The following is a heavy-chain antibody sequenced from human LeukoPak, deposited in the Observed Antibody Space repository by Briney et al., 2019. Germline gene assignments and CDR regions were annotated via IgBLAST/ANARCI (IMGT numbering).Heavy chain of an antibody. D-gene: IGHD3-22*01. V-gene: IGHV4-34*01. CDR2: INHSGST. J-gene: IGHJ3*02. CDR3: ARAPGYYYDSSGYFGDAFDI. Sequence: SETLSLTCAVYGGSFSGYYWTWIRQPPGKGLEWIGDINHSGSTNYNPSLKSRVTISLDTSKNQFSLKLSSVTAADTAVYYCARAPGYYYDSSGYFGDAFDIWGQGTMVTVSS. CDR1: GGSFSGYY.